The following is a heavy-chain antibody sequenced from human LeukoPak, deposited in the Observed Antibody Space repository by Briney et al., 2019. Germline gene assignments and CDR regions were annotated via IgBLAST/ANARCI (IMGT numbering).Heavy chain of an antibody. V-gene: IGHV3-9*01. J-gene: IGHJ4*02. Sequence: GGSLRLSCAASGFTFDDYAMHWVRQAPGKGLEWVSGISWNSGSIGYADSVKGRFTISRDNAKNSLYLQMNSLRAEDTAVYYCAKVRQWLVLYYFDYWGQGTLVTVSS. CDR1: GFTFDDYA. CDR2: ISWNSGSI. CDR3: AKVRQWLVLYYFDY. D-gene: IGHD6-19*01.